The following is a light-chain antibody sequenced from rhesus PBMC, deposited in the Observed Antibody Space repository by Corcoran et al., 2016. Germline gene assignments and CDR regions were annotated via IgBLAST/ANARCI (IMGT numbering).Light chain of an antibody. V-gene: IGKV2-73*01. CDR2: RVS. CDR1: QSLLHTDGRTY. CDR3: MQALQTPPT. Sequence: DIVMTQTPPSLPVTPGEPASISCRSSQSLLHTDGRTYLYWYLQKPGQPPRLLIYRVSNRLSGVPDRFRCSGSGTDFTLKISRVKAEDVGVYYCMQALQTPPTFGGGTKVELK. J-gene: IGKJ4*01.